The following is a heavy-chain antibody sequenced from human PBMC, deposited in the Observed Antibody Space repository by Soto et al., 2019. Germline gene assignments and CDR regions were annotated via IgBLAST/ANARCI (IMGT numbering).Heavy chain of an antibody. D-gene: IGHD2-21*02. J-gene: IGHJ4*02. V-gene: IGHV1-3*01. CDR1: GHTFTNYA. Sequence: ASVKVSCKASGHTFTNYAIHWVRQAPGQRLEWMGWINGGNGNTKYSQNFQGRVTITRDTFASTAYMELSSLRSEDTAVYYCARSIVVVTALDDWGQGTLVTGSS. CDR2: INGGNGNT. CDR3: ARSIVVVTALDD.